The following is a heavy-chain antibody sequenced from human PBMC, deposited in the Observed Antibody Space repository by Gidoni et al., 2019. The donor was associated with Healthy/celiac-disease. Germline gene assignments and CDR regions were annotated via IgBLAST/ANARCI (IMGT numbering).Heavy chain of an antibody. J-gene: IGHJ3*02. V-gene: IGHV4-39*01. CDR3: ARLAVAGIDAFDI. CDR2: IYYSGST. D-gene: IGHD6-19*01. CDR1: GGPISSSSYY. Sequence: QLQLQESGPGLVKPSETLSLTCTVSGGPISSSSYYWGWIRQPPGKGLEWIGSIYYSGSTYYNPALKSRVTISVDTSKNQFSLKLSSVTAADTAVYYCARLAVAGIDAFDIWGQGTMVTVSS.